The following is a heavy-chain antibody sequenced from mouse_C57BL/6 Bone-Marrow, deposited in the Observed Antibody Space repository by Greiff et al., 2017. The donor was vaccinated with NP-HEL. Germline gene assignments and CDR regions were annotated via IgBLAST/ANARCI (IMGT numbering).Heavy chain of an antibody. CDR2: ISSGSSTI. D-gene: IGHD2-3*01. Sequence: EVKVVESGGGLVKPGGSLKLSCAASGFTFSDYGMHWVRQAPEKGLEWVAYISSGSSTIYYADTVKGRFTISRDNAKNTLFLQMTSLRSDYTAMYYCARSDGYYLAWFAYWGQGTLVTVSA. V-gene: IGHV5-17*01. J-gene: IGHJ3*01. CDR1: GFTFSDYG. CDR3: ARSDGYYLAWFAY.